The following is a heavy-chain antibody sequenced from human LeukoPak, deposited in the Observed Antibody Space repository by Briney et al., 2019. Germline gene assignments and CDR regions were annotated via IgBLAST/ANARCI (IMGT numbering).Heavy chain of an antibody. V-gene: IGHV3-30-3*01. J-gene: IGHJ5*02. D-gene: IGHD6-13*01. CDR1: GFTFSSYA. CDR2: ISYDGSNK. Sequence: GGSLRLSCAASGFTFSSYAMHWVRQAPGKGLEWVAVISYDGSNKYYADSVKGRFTISRDNSKNTLYLQMNSLRAEDTAVYYCARDVGAAAGPNWFDPWGQGTLVTVSS. CDR3: ARDVGAAAGPNWFDP.